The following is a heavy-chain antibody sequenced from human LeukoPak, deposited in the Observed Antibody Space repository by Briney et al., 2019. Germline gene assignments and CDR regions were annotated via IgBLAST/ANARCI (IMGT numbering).Heavy chain of an antibody. CDR3: ARLGSHEVYYFDY. V-gene: IGHV4-39*01. Sequence: SETLSLTCTVSGGSISSSSYYWGWIRPPPGKGLEWIGSIYYSGSTYYDPSLKSRVTISVDTSKNQFSLKLSSVTAADTAVYYCARLGSHEVYYFDYWGQGTLVTVSS. CDR1: GGSISSSSYY. J-gene: IGHJ4*02. CDR2: IYYSGST. D-gene: IGHD3-16*01.